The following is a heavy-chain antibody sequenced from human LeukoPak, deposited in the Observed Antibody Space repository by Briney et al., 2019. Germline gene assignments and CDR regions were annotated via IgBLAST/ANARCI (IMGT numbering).Heavy chain of an antibody. V-gene: IGHV3-48*04. CDR1: GFTFSSYT. CDR3: AREYSSSPLFDY. D-gene: IGHD6-13*01. CDR2: ISSSGSTI. J-gene: IGHJ4*02. Sequence: GGSLRLSCATSGFTFSSYTMNWVRQPPGKGLEWVSYISSSGSTIYYADSVEGRFTISRDNAKNSLYLQMNSLRAEDTAVYYCAREYSSSPLFDYWGQGTLVTVSS.